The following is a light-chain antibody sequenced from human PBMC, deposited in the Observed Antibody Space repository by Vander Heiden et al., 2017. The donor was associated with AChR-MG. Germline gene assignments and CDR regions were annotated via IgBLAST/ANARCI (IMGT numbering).Light chain of an antibody. V-gene: IGLV3-1*01. CDR2: QDN. Sequence: SYDLTQSPSVSVSPGQTATITCSGERLSHKYTSWYPLRPGQSPVLVIFQDNLRPSGIPERFSGSNSGNTATLTISGIQSMDDGDYYCQVWDSDTDVFGTGTKVTV. CDR1: RLSHKY. J-gene: IGLJ1*01. CDR3: QVWDSDTDV.